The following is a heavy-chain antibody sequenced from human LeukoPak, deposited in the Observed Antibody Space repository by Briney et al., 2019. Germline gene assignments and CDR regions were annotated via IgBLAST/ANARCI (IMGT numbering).Heavy chain of an antibody. Sequence: PGGSLRLSCAASGFTFSSYAMSWVRQAPGKGLEWVSAISGSGGSIYYADSVKGRFTISRDNSKNTLYLQMNSLRAEDTAVYYCAKGPSIAVAGLRGAFDIWGQGTMVTVSS. D-gene: IGHD6-19*01. J-gene: IGHJ3*02. CDR2: ISGSGGSI. CDR3: AKGPSIAVAGLRGAFDI. V-gene: IGHV3-23*01. CDR1: GFTFSSYA.